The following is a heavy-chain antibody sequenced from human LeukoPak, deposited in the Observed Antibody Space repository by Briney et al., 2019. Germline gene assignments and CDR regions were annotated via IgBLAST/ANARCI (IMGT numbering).Heavy chain of an antibody. D-gene: IGHD4/OR15-4a*01. Sequence: GGSLRLSCAASGFTFSSYWMRWVRQARGKGREWVANIKQDGSEKYYVDSVKGRFTISRDNAKNSLYLQMNSLRAEDTAVYYCARTIGGAMVDYFDYWGQGTLVTVSS. CDR1: GFTFSSYW. CDR3: ARTIGGAMVDYFDY. V-gene: IGHV3-7*01. J-gene: IGHJ4*02. CDR2: IKQDGSEK.